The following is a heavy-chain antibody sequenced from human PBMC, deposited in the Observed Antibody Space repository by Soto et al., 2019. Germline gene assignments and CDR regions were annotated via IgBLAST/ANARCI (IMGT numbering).Heavy chain of an antibody. CDR1: GFTFSSYG. V-gene: IGHV3-30*18. J-gene: IGHJ5*02. Sequence: QVQLVESGGGVVQPGRSLRLSCAASGFTFSSYGMHWVRQAPGKGLEWVAVISYDGSNKYYADSVKGRFTISRDNSKNTLYLQMNSLRAEDTAVYYCVKALRTPTGNWFDPWGQGTLVTVSS. D-gene: IGHD1-1*01. CDR2: ISYDGSNK. CDR3: VKALRTPTGNWFDP.